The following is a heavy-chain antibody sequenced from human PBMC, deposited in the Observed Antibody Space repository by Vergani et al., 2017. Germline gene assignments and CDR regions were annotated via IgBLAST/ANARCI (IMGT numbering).Heavy chain of an antibody. CDR2: IKQDGSEK. Sequence: EVHLVESGGGLVQPGGSLRLSCAASGFTFSSYWMTWVRQAPGKGLEWVANIKQDGSEKSYVDSVKGRFTISRDNAKSTLYLHMSSLRAEDTAIYYCARDGEKVGYRRHNYLDFWGQGTLVTVSS. CDR3: ARDGEKVGYRRHNYLDF. V-gene: IGHV3-7*01. D-gene: IGHD6-25*01. CDR1: GFTFSSYW. J-gene: IGHJ4*02.